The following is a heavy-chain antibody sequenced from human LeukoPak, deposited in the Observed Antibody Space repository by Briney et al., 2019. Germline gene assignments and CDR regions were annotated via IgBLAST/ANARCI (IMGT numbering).Heavy chain of an antibody. CDR3: TTDWIRITGTTLGY. Sequence: ASVKVSCKASGYTFTGYYMHWVRQAPGQGLEWMGWINPNSGGTNYAQKFQGRVTMTRDTSISTAYMELSRLRSDDTAVYYCTTDWIRITGTTLGYWGQGTLVTVSS. J-gene: IGHJ4*02. CDR2: INPNSGGT. V-gene: IGHV1-2*02. D-gene: IGHD1-20*01. CDR1: GYTFTGYY.